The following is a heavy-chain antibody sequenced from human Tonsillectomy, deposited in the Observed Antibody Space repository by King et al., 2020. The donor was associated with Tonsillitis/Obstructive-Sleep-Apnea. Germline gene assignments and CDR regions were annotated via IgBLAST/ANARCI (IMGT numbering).Heavy chain of an antibody. CDR3: AKTGNVGLFFCSSTSCYGDWYFDL. Sequence: QVQLVESGGGVVQPGRSLRLSCAASGFTFSSFVMHWVRPAPGKGLEWGAVISYEVRNKYYADSVKGRFSISRDNSKNTLYLKSNSLRAEDTAVYYCAKTGNVGLFFCSSTSCYGDWYFDLWGRGTLVTVSS. J-gene: IGHJ2*01. D-gene: IGHD2-2*01. CDR2: ISYEVRNK. V-gene: IGHV3-30*18. CDR1: GFTFSSFV.